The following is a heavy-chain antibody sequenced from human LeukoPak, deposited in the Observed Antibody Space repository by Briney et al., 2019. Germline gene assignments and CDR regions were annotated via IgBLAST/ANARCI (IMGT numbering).Heavy chain of an antibody. CDR1: GFTFSSSS. V-gene: IGHV3-48*02. Sequence: GGSLRLSCAASGFTFSSSSMNWVRQAPGKGLEWVSYISISSTTIYYADSVKGRFTISRDSAKNSLYLQMNSLRDEDTAVYYCARGLRYSSSWYNFDYWGQGTLVTVSS. CDR3: ARGLRYSSSWYNFDY. D-gene: IGHD6-13*01. J-gene: IGHJ4*02. CDR2: ISISSTTI.